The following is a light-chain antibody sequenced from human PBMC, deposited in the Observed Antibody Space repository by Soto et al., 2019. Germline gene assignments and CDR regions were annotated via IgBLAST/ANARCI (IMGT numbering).Light chain of an antibody. J-gene: IGKJ2*01. CDR3: QQYDNLPPVYT. V-gene: IGKV1-33*01. CDR1: QDISNY. Sequence: DIQMTQSPSSLSASVGDRVTITCQASQDISNYLNWYQQKPGKAPKLLIYDASNLETGVPSRFSGSGSGTYFTFTISSLQPEDIATYYCQQYDNLPPVYTFGQGTKLEIK. CDR2: DAS.